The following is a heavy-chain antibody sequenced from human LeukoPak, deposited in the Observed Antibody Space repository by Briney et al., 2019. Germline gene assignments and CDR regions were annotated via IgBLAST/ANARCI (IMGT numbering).Heavy chain of an antibody. CDR3: ASYLPSGGTLFDY. D-gene: IGHD4-23*01. CDR2: IYYSGST. V-gene: IGHV4-39*07. CDR1: GGSISSSSYY. J-gene: IGHJ4*02. Sequence: SETLSLTCTVSGGSISSSSYYWGWIRQPPGKGLEWIGSIYYSGSTYYNPSLKSRVTISVDTSKNQFSLKLSSVTAADTAVYYCASYLPSGGTLFDYWGQGTLVTVSS.